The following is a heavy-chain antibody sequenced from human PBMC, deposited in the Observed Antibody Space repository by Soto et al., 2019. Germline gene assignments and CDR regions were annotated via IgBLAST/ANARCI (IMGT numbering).Heavy chain of an antibody. CDR3: ARGLIGTRRGTFDY. D-gene: IGHD1-20*01. V-gene: IGHV5-51*01. CDR2: IFPGDSDT. Sequence: GESLKISCKGSGYSFTSYWIGWVRQMPGEGLEWMGIIFPGDSDTRYSPSFQGQVTISADRSISSAFLQWSSLKASDTAMYYCARGLIGTRRGTFDYWGQGTLVTVSS. J-gene: IGHJ4*02. CDR1: GYSFTSYW.